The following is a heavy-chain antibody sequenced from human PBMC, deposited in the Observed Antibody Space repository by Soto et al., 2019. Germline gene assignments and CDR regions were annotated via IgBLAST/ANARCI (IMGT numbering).Heavy chain of an antibody. CDR3: ARDSYYDSSGEDAFDI. J-gene: IGHJ3*02. Sequence: GASVKVSCKASGYTFTNYYMHWVRQAPGQGLEWMGRINPSGGSTSYAQKFQGRVTMTRDTSTTTVYMELSSLRSEDTAVYYCARDSYYDSSGEDAFDIWGQGTMVTVSS. V-gene: IGHV1-46*01. CDR2: INPSGGST. D-gene: IGHD3-22*01. CDR1: GYTFTNYY.